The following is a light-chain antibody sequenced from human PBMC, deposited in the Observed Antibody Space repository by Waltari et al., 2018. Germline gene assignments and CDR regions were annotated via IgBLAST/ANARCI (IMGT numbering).Light chain of an antibody. V-gene: IGLV2-14*01. CDR2: EVS. CDR3: SSHTTIASHVI. J-gene: IGLJ2*01. CDR1: SSDIGGYQL. Sequence: QSALTQPASVSGSPGQSITISCTGTSSDIGGYQLVPWYQQHPGKAPKLMIYEVSNRPSGVSNRFSGSKSGNTASLTVSGLQAEDEADYYCSSHTTIASHVIFGGGTKVTVL.